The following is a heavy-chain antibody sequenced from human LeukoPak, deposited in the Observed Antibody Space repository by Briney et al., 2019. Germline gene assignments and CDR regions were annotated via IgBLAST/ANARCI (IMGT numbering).Heavy chain of an antibody. D-gene: IGHD2-15*01. CDR2: IESKADGGTT. CDR1: GFTFSNAW. CDR3: TTDVVVLDY. J-gene: IGHJ4*02. Sequence: GGSLRLSCAASGFTFSNAWMSWVRQAPEKGLEWVGRIESKADGGTTDYAAPVKGRFTISRDDSKDTLYLQMNSLKTEDTAVYYCTTDVVVLDYWGQGALVTVSS. V-gene: IGHV3-15*04.